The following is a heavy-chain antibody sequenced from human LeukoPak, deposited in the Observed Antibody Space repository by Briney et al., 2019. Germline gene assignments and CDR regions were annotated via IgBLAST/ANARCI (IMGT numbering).Heavy chain of an antibody. D-gene: IGHD1-26*01. J-gene: IGHJ4*02. Sequence: PGGSLRLSCAASGFTFSSYSMNWVRQAPGKGLEWVSSISSSSSYIYYADSVKGRFTISRDNAKNSLYLQMNSVRVEDTAVYYCATEGIVGGGAHFDYWGQGTLVTVSS. CDR2: ISSSSSYI. CDR1: GFTFSSYS. CDR3: ATEGIVGGGAHFDY. V-gene: IGHV3-21*01.